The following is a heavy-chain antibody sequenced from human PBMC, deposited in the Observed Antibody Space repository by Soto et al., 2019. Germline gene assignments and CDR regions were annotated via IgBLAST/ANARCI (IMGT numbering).Heavy chain of an antibody. CDR1: GYTFTSYG. D-gene: IGHD3-22*01. V-gene: IGHV1-18*01. CDR2: ISDHNGDT. Sequence: VASVKVSCKASGYTFTSYGISWVRQAPGQGLEWVGWISDHNGDTRYAQNLQGTITLTTDTFTNTAYMELTILTSDDTAVHYFASDWSRYYDSSGLMWFYWGQGTLVTVSS. J-gene: IGHJ4*02. CDR3: ASDWSRYYDSSGLMWFY.